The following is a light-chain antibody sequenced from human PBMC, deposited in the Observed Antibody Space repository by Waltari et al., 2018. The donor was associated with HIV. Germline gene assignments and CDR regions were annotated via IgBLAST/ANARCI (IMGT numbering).Light chain of an antibody. Sequence: VVLTKSTLTLPVTLGQPASTSCRSSQRLVYSDGNSYLNWCQQRPGQSPRRLFYGVSSRDSGVPDRFSVSGSGTDFTLKSSRVEAEDVGIYYCMQGTRWLTFGGGTKVEIK. CDR3: MQGTRWLT. J-gene: IGKJ4*01. CDR1: QRLVYSDGNSY. CDR2: GVS. V-gene: IGKV2-30*01.